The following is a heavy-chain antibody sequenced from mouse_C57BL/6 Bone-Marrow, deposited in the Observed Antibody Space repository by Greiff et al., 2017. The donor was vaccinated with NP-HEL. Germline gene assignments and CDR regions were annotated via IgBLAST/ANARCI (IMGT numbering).Heavy chain of an antibody. D-gene: IGHD2-14*01. Sequence: EVQLQQSGPELVKPGASVKISCKASGYSFTGYYMNWVKQSPEKSLEWIGEINPSTGGTTYNQKFKAKATLTVDKSSSTAYMQLKSLTSEDSAVYYCAHRGSYWYFDVWGTGTTVTVSS. J-gene: IGHJ1*03. V-gene: IGHV1-42*01. CDR3: AHRGSYWYFDV. CDR2: INPSTGGT. CDR1: GYSFTGYY.